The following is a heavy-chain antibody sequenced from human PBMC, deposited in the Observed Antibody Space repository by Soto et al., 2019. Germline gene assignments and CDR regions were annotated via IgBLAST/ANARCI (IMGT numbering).Heavy chain of an antibody. CDR3: ARAWGAYCSSTRCYLDYYYGMDV. D-gene: IGHD2-2*01. J-gene: IGHJ6*02. V-gene: IGHV1-2*04. CDR2: INPNSGGT. Sequence: ASVKVSCKASGYTFTGYYMHWVRQAPGQGLDWMGWINPNSGGTNYAQKFQGWVTMTRDTSISTAYMELSRLRSDDTAVYYCARAWGAYCSSTRCYLDYYYGMDVWGQGTTVTVS. CDR1: GYTFTGYY.